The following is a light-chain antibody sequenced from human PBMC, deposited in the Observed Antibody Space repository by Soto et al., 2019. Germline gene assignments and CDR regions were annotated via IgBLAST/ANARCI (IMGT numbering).Light chain of an antibody. J-gene: IGKJ5*01. Sequence: DIQMIQSPSTLSASEGDRVTITCRASQSISSWLAWYQQKPGKAPKLLIYDASSLESGVPSRFSGSGSGTEFTLTISSLQPDDFATYYCQQYNSYAYTFGQGTRLEIK. CDR2: DAS. CDR1: QSISSW. V-gene: IGKV1-5*01. CDR3: QQYNSYAYT.